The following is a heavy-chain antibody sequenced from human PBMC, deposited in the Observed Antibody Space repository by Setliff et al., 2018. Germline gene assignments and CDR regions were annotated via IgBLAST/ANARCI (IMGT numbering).Heavy chain of an antibody. Sequence: SSETLSLTCAVYGGSFSGSFWSWIRQPPGKGLEWIGEINHSGSTNYNPSLKSRVTISVDTSKNQFSLKLSSVAAADTAVYYCARGFDVCGGGACYTDGPYYFDYWGLGTLVTVSS. V-gene: IGHV4-34*01. CDR1: GGSFSGSF. CDR3: ARGFDVCGGGACYTDGPYYFDY. CDR2: INHSGST. D-gene: IGHD2-21*02. J-gene: IGHJ4*02.